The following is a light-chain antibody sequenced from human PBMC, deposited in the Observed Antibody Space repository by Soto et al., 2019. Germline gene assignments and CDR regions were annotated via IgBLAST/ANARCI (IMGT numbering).Light chain of an antibody. V-gene: IGKV3-20*01. Sequence: EIVLPQSPGTLSLSPGERATLSCRAGQSVSSSYLAWYQQKPGQAPRLLIYGASSRATGIPDRFSGSGSGTDFTLTISRLEPEDFVVYYCQQFGSSPPWTFGQGTKVDIK. CDR3: QQFGSSPPWT. CDR2: GAS. CDR1: QSVSSSY. J-gene: IGKJ1*01.